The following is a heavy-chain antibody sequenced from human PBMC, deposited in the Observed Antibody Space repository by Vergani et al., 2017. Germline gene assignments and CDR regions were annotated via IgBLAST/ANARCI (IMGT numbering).Heavy chain of an antibody. V-gene: IGHV3-21*06. D-gene: IGHD2-8*01. CDR2: IGSSGPYI. CDR3: ARDCTSGGCPDNYGMDV. Sequence: ERKLVESGGGLVQPGGSLRLSCAASGFTFSDFSMSWVRQAPGKGLEWVAFIGSSGPYINYADSVKGRFIISRDNTNNSLFLQLRSLRAEDAAVYYCARDCTSGGCPDNYGMDVWGQGATVTVSS. CDR1: GFTFSDFS. J-gene: IGHJ6*02.